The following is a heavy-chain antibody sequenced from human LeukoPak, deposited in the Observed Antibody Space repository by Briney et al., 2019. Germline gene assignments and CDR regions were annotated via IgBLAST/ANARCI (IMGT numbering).Heavy chain of an antibody. D-gene: IGHD4-17*01. CDR3: ARGGYDYGDYLDY. Sequence: SETLSLTCTVSGGSISSSSSYWGWIRQPPGKELEWIGSIYYSGSTYYNPSLKSRVTISVDTSKNQFSLKLSSVTAADTAVYYCARGGYDYGDYLDYWGQGTLVTVSS. CDR1: GGSISSSSSY. J-gene: IGHJ4*02. CDR2: IYYSGST. V-gene: IGHV4-39*07.